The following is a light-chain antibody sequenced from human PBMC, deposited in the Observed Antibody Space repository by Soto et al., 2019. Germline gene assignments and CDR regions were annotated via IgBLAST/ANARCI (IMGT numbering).Light chain of an antibody. CDR1: QSISSN. J-gene: IGKJ1*01. V-gene: IGKV3-15*01. CDR3: QQYNNWPPWT. Sequence: EIVMTQSPATLSVSPGERATLSCRASQSISSNLAWYQHKPGQAPRLLIYETSTRATGIPARFSGSGSGTEFTLTISSLQSEDYAVYYCQQYNNWPPWTFGQGIKVEIK. CDR2: ETS.